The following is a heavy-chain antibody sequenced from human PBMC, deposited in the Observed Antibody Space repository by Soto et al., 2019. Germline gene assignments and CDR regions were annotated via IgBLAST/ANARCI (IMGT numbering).Heavy chain of an antibody. V-gene: IGHV3-74*01. CDR1: GFTFSSYW. CDR3: AREPAWLSHNPFDY. J-gene: IGHJ4*02. D-gene: IGHD3-9*01. CDR2: INSDGSST. Sequence: EVQLVESGGGLVQPGGSLRLSCAASGFTFSSYWMHWVRQAPGKGLVWVSRINSDGSSTSYADSVKGRFTISRDNAKNTLYLQMTSLSAEDTAVYYCAREPAWLSHNPFDYWGQGTLVTVSS.